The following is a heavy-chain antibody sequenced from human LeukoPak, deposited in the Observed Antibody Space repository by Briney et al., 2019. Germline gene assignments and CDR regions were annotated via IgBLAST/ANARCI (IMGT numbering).Heavy chain of an antibody. Sequence: GGSLRLSCAGSGFTFSSYNINWVRQAPGKGLEWFSSVSSSGSFTYHADSVKGRFTISRDNANNSVDLQMNSLSAEDTAVYYCARDTYNFWSDHSYYYMDVWGKGTTVTVSS. J-gene: IGHJ6*03. CDR1: GFTFSSYN. CDR2: VSSSGSFT. V-gene: IGHV3-21*01. CDR3: ARDTYNFWSDHSYYYMDV. D-gene: IGHD3-3*01.